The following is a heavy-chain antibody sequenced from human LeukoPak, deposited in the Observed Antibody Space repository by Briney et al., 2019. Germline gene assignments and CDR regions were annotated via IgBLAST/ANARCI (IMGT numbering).Heavy chain of an antibody. V-gene: IGHV1-24*01. Sequence: ASVNDSCKVCGYTLTELSLHWVRQAPGKGLEWMGGFDPEDGETIYAQKFQGRVTMTEDTSTDTAYMELSSLRSEDTAVYYCATSGRFGYYGSVSQTDAFDIWGQGTMVTVSS. J-gene: IGHJ3*02. D-gene: IGHD3-10*01. CDR2: FDPEDGET. CDR3: ATSGRFGYYGSVSQTDAFDI. CDR1: GYTLTELS.